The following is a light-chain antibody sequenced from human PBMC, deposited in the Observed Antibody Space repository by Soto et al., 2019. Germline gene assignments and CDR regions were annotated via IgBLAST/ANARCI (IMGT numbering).Light chain of an antibody. Sequence: EIVMTQSPATLSVSPGERATLSCRASQSVSSTLAWYQQKPGQAPRLLIYGASTRATGIPDRFSGSGSGTEFTLTISSLQSEDFAVYYCHQYNNWSWTFGQGTKVEIK. J-gene: IGKJ1*01. CDR1: QSVSST. CDR3: HQYNNWSWT. V-gene: IGKV3-15*01. CDR2: GAS.